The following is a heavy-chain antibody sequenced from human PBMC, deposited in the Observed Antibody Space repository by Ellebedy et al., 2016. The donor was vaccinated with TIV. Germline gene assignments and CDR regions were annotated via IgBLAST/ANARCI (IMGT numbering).Heavy chain of an antibody. CDR2: MTPRNGNT. V-gene: IGHV1-8*01. CDR3: GRGVDRGIDY. Sequence: AASVKVSCKASGYSFNTYDINWVRQATGQGPEWMGWMTPRNGNTDYAQKFQGRVTMTRDTSRTTAYMELNNLRPEDTAVYYCGRGVDRGIDYWGQGTLVTVSS. CDR1: GYSFNTYD. D-gene: IGHD3-16*01. J-gene: IGHJ4*02.